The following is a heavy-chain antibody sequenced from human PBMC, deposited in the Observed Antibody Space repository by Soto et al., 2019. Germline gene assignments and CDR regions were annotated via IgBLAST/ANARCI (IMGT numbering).Heavy chain of an antibody. J-gene: IGHJ6*02. V-gene: IGHV3-30-3*01. D-gene: IGHD4-17*01. CDR3: ARGGHXYGDSAGYYYYYYGMDV. CDR1: GFTFSSYA. Sequence: PGGSLRLSCAASGFTFSSYAMHWVRQAPGKGLERVAVISYDGSNKYYADSVKGRFTISRDNSKNTLYLQMNSLRAEDTAVYYCARGGHXYGDSAGYYYYYYGMDVWGQGTTVTVSS. CDR2: ISYDGSNK.